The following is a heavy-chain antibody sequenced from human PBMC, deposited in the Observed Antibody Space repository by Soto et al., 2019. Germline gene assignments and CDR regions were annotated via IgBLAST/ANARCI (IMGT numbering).Heavy chain of an antibody. CDR2: ISVYNGNT. D-gene: IGHD2-15*01. Sequence: ASVKVSCQASGFTFTSYVISWVRQAPGQGLECMGWISVYNGNTNYAQKLQGRVTMTTXTXXSXXYMXLRSLRSDATAVYYCARDCDGGSCLDYWGQ. CDR3: ARDCDGGSCLDY. J-gene: IGHJ4*01. V-gene: IGHV1-18*01. CDR1: GFTFTSYV.